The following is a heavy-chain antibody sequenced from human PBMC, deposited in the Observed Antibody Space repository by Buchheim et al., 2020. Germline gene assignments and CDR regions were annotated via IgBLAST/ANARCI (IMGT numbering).Heavy chain of an antibody. CDR2: IYTSGNA. D-gene: IGHD6-19*01. J-gene: IGHJ4*02. V-gene: IGHV4-61*02. Sequence: QVQLQESGPGLVKPSQTLSLTCTVSGGSISSGFYYWSWIRQPAGKGLEWIGRIYTSGNANYNPSLKSRVTISADSSKHQFSLKLNSVTAADTAVYYCARDGKMGERWLVQDYWGQGTL. CDR3: ARDGKMGERWLVQDY. CDR1: GGSISSGFYY.